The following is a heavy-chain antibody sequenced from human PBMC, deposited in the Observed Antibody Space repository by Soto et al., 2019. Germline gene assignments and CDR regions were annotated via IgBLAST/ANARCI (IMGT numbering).Heavy chain of an antibody. CDR3: ARDRVDYYDSSGYYSPFDY. J-gene: IGHJ4*02. CDR1: GGTFSSYA. CDR2: IIPIFGTA. Sequence: QVQLVQSGAEVKKPGSSVKVSCKASGGTFSSYAISWVRQAPGQGLEWMGGIIPIFGTANYAQKFQGRVTITADEXXSXAXTELSSLRSEDTAVYYCARDRVDYYDSSGYYSPFDYWGQGTLVTVSS. V-gene: IGHV1-69*12. D-gene: IGHD3-22*01.